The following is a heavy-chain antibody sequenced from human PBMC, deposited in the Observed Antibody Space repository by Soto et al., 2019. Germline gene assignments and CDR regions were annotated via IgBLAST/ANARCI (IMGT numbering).Heavy chain of an antibody. J-gene: IGHJ6*03. CDR3: ASQGVKGSGSYYRDYYYYYMDV. V-gene: IGHV1-69*02. D-gene: IGHD3-10*01. CDR1: GGTFSSYT. Sequence: SVKVSCKASGGTFSSYTISWVRQAPGQGLEWMGWIIPILGIANYAQKFQGRVTITADKSTSTAYMELSSLRSEDTAVYYCASQGVKGSGSYYRDYYYYYMDVWGKGTTVTVSS. CDR2: IIPILGIA.